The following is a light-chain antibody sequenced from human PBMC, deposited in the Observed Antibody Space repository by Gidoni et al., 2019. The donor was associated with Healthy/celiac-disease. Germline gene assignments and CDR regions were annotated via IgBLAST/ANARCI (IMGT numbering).Light chain of an antibody. CDR1: SLRSYY. CDR3: NSRDSSGNHVV. V-gene: IGLV3-19*01. Sequence: SPELTQDAAVCVALGQTVRITCRGDSLRSYYASWYQQKPGQAPVLVIYGKNNRPSGIPDRFSCSSSGNTASLTITGAQAEDESDYYCNSRDSSGNHVVFGGGTKLTVL. J-gene: IGLJ2*01. CDR2: GKN.